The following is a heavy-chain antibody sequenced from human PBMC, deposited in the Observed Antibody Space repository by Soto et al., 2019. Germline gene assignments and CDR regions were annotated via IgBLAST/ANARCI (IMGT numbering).Heavy chain of an antibody. V-gene: IGHV4-38-2*02. J-gene: IGHJ6*02. CDR1: GYSITRGYY. CDR3: ARDLSPDV. CDR2: MYHTGST. Sequence: SETLSLMCTVSGYSITRGYYWTWIRKPPGKGLEWIGSMYHTGSTYLNPSLKSRVTISVDTSQNQFSLRLSSVTAADTAVYYCARDLSPDVWGQGTKVTVYS.